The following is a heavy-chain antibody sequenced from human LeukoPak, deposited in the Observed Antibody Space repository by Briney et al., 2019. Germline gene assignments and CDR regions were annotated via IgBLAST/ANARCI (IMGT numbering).Heavy chain of an antibody. V-gene: IGHV3-23*01. CDR2: ISGSGGST. D-gene: IGHD3-22*01. J-gene: IGHJ4*02. CDR3: TRPYYYDSSRVDY. CDR1: GFTFSSYA. Sequence: GGSLRLSCAASGFTFSSYAMSWVRQTPGKGLEWVSAISGSGGSTYYADSVKGRFTISRDNSKNTLYLQMNSLRAEDTAVYYCTRPYYYDSSRVDYWGQGTLVTVSS.